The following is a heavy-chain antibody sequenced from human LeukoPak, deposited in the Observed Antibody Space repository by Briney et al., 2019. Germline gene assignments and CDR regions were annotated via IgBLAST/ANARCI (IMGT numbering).Heavy chain of an antibody. CDR2: IKEDGSVK. D-gene: IGHD6-6*01. Sequence: GVLRLSFADSGFTFNPHWMDWVRQAPGKGLEWVAHIKEDGSVKNYVDSVKGRFTISRDNAKNSLYLQMNSLRAEDTAVYYCMAESSSPWEGYWGQGTLVTVSS. J-gene: IGHJ4*02. V-gene: IGHV3-7*01. CDR1: GFTFNPHW. CDR3: MAESSSPWEGY.